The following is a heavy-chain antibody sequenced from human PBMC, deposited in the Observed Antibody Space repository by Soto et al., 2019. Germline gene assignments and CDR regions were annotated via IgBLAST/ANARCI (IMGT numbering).Heavy chain of an antibody. CDR1: GGSISNHY. CDR3: ARHPPGTYYLDV. CDR2: IQYSGST. J-gene: IGHJ6*03. V-gene: IGHV4-59*08. Sequence: PSETLSLTCTVSGGSISNHYWSCIRQPPGKGLECIGYIQYSGSTNYNPSLKSRVTISVDTSKNQFSLKLSPVTAADTAVYYCARHPPGTYYLDVWGKGTTVTVSS.